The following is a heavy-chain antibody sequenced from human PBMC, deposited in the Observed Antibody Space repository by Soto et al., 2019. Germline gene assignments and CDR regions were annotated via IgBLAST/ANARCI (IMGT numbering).Heavy chain of an antibody. D-gene: IGHD2-15*01. V-gene: IGHV1-69*12. CDR1: GGTFSSYA. Sequence: QVPLVQSGAEVKKPGSSVKVSCKASGGTFSSYAISWVRQAPGQGLEWMGGIIPIFGTANYAQKFQGRVTITADESTSTGYMERSRLISEDTAVYYCARESRYCSGGSCYFLPGLDYWGQGTLVTVSS. CDR2: IIPIFGTA. CDR3: ARESRYCSGGSCYFLPGLDY. J-gene: IGHJ4*02.